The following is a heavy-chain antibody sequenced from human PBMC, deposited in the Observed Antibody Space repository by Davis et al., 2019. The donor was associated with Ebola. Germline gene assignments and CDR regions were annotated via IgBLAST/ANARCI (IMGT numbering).Heavy chain of an antibody. J-gene: IGHJ4*02. CDR2: ISYDGSNK. Sequence: GESLKISCAASGFTFSSYAMHWVRQAPGKGLEWVAVISYDGSNKYYADSVKGRFTISRDNSKNTLYLQMNSLRAEDTAVYYCARDLRTTVTTFDYWGQGTLVTVSS. D-gene: IGHD4-17*01. CDR1: GFTFSSYA. CDR3: ARDLRTTVTTFDY. V-gene: IGHV3-30-3*01.